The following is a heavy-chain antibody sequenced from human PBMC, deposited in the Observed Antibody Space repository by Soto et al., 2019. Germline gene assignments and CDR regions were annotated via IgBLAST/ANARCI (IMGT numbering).Heavy chain of an antibody. CDR1: GFTFSSYA. CDR3: AKDSWAIFGVPAGEYYAMDV. CDR2: ISGSGGST. D-gene: IGHD3-3*01. J-gene: IGHJ6*02. Sequence: LRLSCAASGFTFSSYAMSWVRQAPGKGLEWVSAISGSGGSTYYADSVKGRFTISRDNSKNTVYLQMNDLRVEDAAEYFCAKDSWAIFGVPAGEYYAMDVWGQGTTVTVSS. V-gene: IGHV3-23*01.